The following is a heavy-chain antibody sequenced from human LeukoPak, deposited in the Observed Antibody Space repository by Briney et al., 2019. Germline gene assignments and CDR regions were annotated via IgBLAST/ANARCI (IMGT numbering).Heavy chain of an antibody. CDR3: AREEGYYYGSGTHRVPFFDY. CDR1: GFTFSDYY. V-gene: IGHV3-11*01. J-gene: IGHJ4*02. Sequence: GGSLRLSCAASGFTFSDYYMSWIRQAPGKGLEWVSYISSSGSTIYYADSVKGRFTISRDNAKNSLYLQMNGLRAEDTAVYYCAREEGYYYGSGTHRVPFFDYWGQGTLVTVSS. CDR2: ISSSGSTI. D-gene: IGHD3-10*01.